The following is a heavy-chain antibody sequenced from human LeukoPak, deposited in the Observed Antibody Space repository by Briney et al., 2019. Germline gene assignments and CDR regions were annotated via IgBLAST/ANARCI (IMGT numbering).Heavy chain of an antibody. V-gene: IGHV1-69*13. CDR2: IIPIFGTA. D-gene: IGHD1-26*01. Sequence: SVKVSCTASGGTFSSYAISWVRQAPGQGLEWMGGIIPIFGTANYAQKFQGRVTITADESTSTAYMELSSLRSEDTAVYYCARDGKWEPAAVIDYGMDVWGQGTTVTVSS. CDR1: GGTFSSYA. J-gene: IGHJ6*02. CDR3: ARDGKWEPAAVIDYGMDV.